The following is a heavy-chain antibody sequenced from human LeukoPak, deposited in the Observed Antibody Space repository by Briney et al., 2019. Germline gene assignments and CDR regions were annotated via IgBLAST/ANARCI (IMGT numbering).Heavy chain of an antibody. CDR2: IKQDGSEK. D-gene: IGHD3-10*01. CDR3: ARENPLGAGDFDY. Sequence: GGSLRLSCAASGFTFSSYWMSWVRQAPGKGLEWAANIKQDGSEKYYVDSVKGRFTISRDNAKNSLYLQMNSLRAEDTAVYYCARENPLGAGDFDYWGQGTLVTVSS. J-gene: IGHJ4*02. CDR1: GFTFSSYW. V-gene: IGHV3-7*01.